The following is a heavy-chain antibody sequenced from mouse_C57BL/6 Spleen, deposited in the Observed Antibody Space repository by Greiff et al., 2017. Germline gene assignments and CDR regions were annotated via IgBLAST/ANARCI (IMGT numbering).Heavy chain of an antibody. CDR3: TGTGEYYFDY. Sequence: EVQLQESGGGLVQPGGSMKLSCAASGFTFSDAWMDWVRQSPEKGLEWVAEIRNKANNHATYYAESVKGRFTISRDDSKSSVYLQMNSLRAEDTGIYYCTGTGEYYFDYWGQGTTLTVSS. V-gene: IGHV6-6*01. CDR1: GFTFSDAW. CDR2: IRNKANNHAT. J-gene: IGHJ2*01. D-gene: IGHD4-1*01.